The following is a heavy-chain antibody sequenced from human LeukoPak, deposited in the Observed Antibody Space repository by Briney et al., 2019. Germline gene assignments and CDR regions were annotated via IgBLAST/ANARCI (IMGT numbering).Heavy chain of an antibody. CDR2: IYYSGST. Sequence: SETLSLTCTVSGGSISSYYWSWLRQPPGKGLEWIGSIYYSGSTYYNPSLKSRVTISVDTSKNQFSLKLSSVTAADTAVYYCARFNGYGSGSYYTINYWGQGTLVTVSS. J-gene: IGHJ4*02. V-gene: IGHV4-39*01. D-gene: IGHD3-10*01. CDR1: GGSISSYY. CDR3: ARFNGYGSGSYYTINY.